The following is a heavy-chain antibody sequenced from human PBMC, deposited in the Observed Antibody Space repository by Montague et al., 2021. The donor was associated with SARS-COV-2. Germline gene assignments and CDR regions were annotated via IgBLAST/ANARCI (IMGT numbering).Heavy chain of an antibody. J-gene: IGHJ4*02. Sequence: TLSLTCTVSGASISSGSYYWNWIRQLPGKGLGWIGYIHHSGSTYYTPSLQSRVAISVDTSKNEFSLKMTAVTAADTAVYYCARDGDEGYFFEYWGKGLLVTVSS. D-gene: IGHD2/OR15-2a*01. CDR2: IHHSGST. CDR3: ARDGDEGYFFEY. CDR1: GASISSGSYY. V-gene: IGHV4-31*03.